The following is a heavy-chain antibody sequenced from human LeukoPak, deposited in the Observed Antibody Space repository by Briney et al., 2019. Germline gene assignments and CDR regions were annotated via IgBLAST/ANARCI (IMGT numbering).Heavy chain of an antibody. J-gene: IGHJ5*02. CDR1: GVSISSSSYY. V-gene: IGHV4-39*01. D-gene: IGHD3-10*01. CDR2: IYYSGRS. CDR3: AQSLGASTWFGNWFDP. Sequence: SETLSLTCTVSGVSISSSSYYWGWIRQPPGKGPEWIGSIYYSGRSYYNPSLKSRVTISVDTPKSQFSLKLSSVTAADTAVYYCAQSLGASTWFGNWFDPWGQGTLVTVSS.